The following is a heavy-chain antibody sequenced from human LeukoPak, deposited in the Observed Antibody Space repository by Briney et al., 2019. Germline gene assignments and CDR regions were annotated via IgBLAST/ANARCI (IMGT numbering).Heavy chain of an antibody. D-gene: IGHD3-22*01. V-gene: IGHV3-21*06. CDR1: GFTFSSYI. CDR3: ARDFEERGYYLADFDY. Sequence: GGSLRLSCAASGFTFSSYIMNWVRQAPGKGLEWVSSITSSSDDIDYADSVKGRFTISRDNAKNSLYLQMNSLRADDTAVYYCARDFEERGYYLADFDYWGRGTLVTVSS. CDR2: ITSSSDDI. J-gene: IGHJ4*02.